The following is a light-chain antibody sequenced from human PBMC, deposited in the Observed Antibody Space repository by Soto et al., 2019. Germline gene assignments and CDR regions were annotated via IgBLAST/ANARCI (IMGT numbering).Light chain of an antibody. CDR3: QQSYSSPPT. V-gene: IGKV1-39*01. Sequence: DIQMTQSPSSLSASVEDRVSITCRASQSISNHLNWYQQKPGKAPKLLIFAASSLQSGVPSRFSGSRSGPDFTLTISSLQPEDFATYHCQQSYSSPPTFGQGTKVDIK. CDR1: QSISNH. J-gene: IGKJ1*01. CDR2: AAS.